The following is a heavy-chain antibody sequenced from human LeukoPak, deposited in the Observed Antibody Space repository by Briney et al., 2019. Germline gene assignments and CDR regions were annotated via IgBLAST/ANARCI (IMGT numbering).Heavy chain of an antibody. CDR1: GFTFSSYW. CDR3: ARDPAIVGATKDAFDI. CDR2: IKSDGSST. V-gene: IGHV3-74*01. Sequence: GGSLRLSCAASGFTFSSYWMHWVRQAPGKGLVWVSRIKSDGSSTSYADSVKGRFTISRDNAKNTLYLQMNSLRAGDTAVYYCARDPAIVGATKDAFDIWGQGTMVTVSS. D-gene: IGHD1-26*01. J-gene: IGHJ3*02.